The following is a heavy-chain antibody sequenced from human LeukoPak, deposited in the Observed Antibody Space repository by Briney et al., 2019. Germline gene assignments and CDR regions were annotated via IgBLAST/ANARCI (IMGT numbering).Heavy chain of an antibody. Sequence: SETLSLTCSVSGGSISYYYWAWVRQSPGKGLEWIGQIYYTGSTYYNPSLKRRVTISVDTSRNQFSLNLTSVTAADTAVYYCARGGTYNDILSFDPWGQGTLVTVSS. CDR3: ARGGTYNDILSFDP. CDR1: GGSISYYY. D-gene: IGHD3-9*01. V-gene: IGHV4-59*01. J-gene: IGHJ5*02. CDR2: IYYTGST.